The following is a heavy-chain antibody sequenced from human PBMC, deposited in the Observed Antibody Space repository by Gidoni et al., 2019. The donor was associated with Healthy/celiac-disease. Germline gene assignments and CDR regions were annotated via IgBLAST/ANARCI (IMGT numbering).Heavy chain of an antibody. CDR1: GFTFSSYA. CDR2: ISYDGSNK. J-gene: IGHJ4*02. CDR3: ARARSSSSDYFDY. D-gene: IGHD6-6*01. Sequence: QVQLVESGRGVVHPGRSLRLSCAASGFTFSSYAMHWVRQAPGKGLEWVAVISYDGSNKYYADSVKGRFTISRDNSKNTLYLQMNSLRAEDTAVYYCARARSSSSDYFDYWGQGTLVTVSS. V-gene: IGHV3-30*01.